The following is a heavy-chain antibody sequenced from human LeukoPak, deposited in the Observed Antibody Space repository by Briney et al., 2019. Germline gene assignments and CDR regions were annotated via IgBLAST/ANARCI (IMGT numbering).Heavy chain of an antibody. CDR3: ARRPSIVGAHPFDY. Sequence: ASVKVSCKASGYTFTGYYMHWVRQAPGQGLEWVGWINPNSGGTNYAQKFQGRVTMTRDTSISTAYMELSRLRSDDTAVYYCARRPSIVGAHPFDYWGQGTLVTVSS. CDR1: GYTFTGYY. J-gene: IGHJ4*02. CDR2: INPNSGGT. V-gene: IGHV1-2*02. D-gene: IGHD1-26*01.